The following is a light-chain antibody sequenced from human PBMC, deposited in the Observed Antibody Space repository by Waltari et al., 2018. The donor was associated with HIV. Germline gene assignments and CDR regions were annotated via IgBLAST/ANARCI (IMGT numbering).Light chain of an antibody. J-gene: IGLJ2*01. CDR3: QTWGTGIRV. V-gene: IGLV4-69*01. CDR1: STHSSYA. Sequence: QLVLTQSPSASASLAASVTLACTLTSTHSSYAIACHQQQPEKGPRYLMKLNSDGSHSKGGGIPDRFSGSSSGAERYLTTASLQSEDEADYYCQTWGTGIRVFGGGTKLTVL. CDR2: LNSDGSH.